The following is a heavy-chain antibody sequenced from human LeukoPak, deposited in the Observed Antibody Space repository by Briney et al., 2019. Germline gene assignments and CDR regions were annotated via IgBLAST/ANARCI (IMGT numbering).Heavy chain of an antibody. CDR3: AKALAGPIYYFDY. D-gene: IGHD6-19*01. CDR1: GFTFSSYG. Sequence: GRSLRLSCAASGFTFSSYGMHWVRQAPEKGLEWVSAISDTGLNTYYSDSVKGRFTISRDISKNALYLQMNSLRADDSATYYCAKALAGPIYYFDYWGQGTLVTVSS. CDR2: ISDTGLNT. V-gene: IGHV3-23*01. J-gene: IGHJ4*02.